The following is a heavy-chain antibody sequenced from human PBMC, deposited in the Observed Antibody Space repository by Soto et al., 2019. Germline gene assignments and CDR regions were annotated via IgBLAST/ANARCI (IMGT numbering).Heavy chain of an antibody. J-gene: IGHJ5*02. CDR2: ISNDGVTK. V-gene: IGHV3-30-3*01. Sequence: GGSLRLSCAASGSSFPKYPMHWVRQTPDKGLEWVALISNDGVTKNSADYVKGRFSISRDNSRNTLYLEMNSLRTEDTAMYYCGRGGYSSIWERLDXSGQGTAVPVPX. CDR3: GRGGYSSIWERLDX. CDR1: GSSFPKYP. D-gene: IGHD3-3*02.